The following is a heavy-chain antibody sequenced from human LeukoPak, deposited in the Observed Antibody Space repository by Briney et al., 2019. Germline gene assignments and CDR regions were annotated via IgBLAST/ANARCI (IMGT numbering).Heavy chain of an antibody. J-gene: IGHJ4*02. CDR3: ARGGGYYDARFDY. Sequence: SETLSLTCTVSGGSISSYYWNWIRQPPGKGLEWIGYIYYSGSTNYNPSLKSRVAISVDTSKSQFSLKLSSVTAADTAVYYCARGGGYYDARFDYWGQGTLVTVSS. V-gene: IGHV4-59*01. D-gene: IGHD3-22*01. CDR2: IYYSGST. CDR1: GGSISSYY.